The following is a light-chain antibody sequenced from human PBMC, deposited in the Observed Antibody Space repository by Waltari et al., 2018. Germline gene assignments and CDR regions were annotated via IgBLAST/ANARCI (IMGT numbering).Light chain of an antibody. V-gene: IGKV3-20*01. CDR1: QSLSRP. CDR2: DAS. CDR3: QHYVTLPAT. Sequence: EIVLTQPPGTLSLSPGERATLSCRTSQSLSRPLAWYQQKPGQAPRLLIYDASRRATGIPDRFIGSGSGTDFSLTISRLEPEDFAVYYCQHYVTLPATFGQGTRVELK. J-gene: IGKJ1*01.